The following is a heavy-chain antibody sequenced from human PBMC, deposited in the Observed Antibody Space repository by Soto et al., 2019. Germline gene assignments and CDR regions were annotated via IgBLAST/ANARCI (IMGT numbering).Heavy chain of an antibody. CDR2: INPNSGGT. V-gene: IGHV1-2*04. Sequence: GASVKVSCKACGDTFTGYYMHWVRQAPGQGLEWMGWINPNSGGTNYAQKFQGWVTMTRDTSISTAYMELSRLRSDDTAVYYRARGDIVVVVAADLYGMDVWGQGTTVTVSS. J-gene: IGHJ6*02. D-gene: IGHD2-15*01. CDR3: ARGDIVVVVAADLYGMDV. CDR1: GDTFTGYY.